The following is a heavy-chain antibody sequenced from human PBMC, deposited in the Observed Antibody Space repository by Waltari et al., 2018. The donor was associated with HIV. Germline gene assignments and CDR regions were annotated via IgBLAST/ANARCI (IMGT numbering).Heavy chain of an antibody. Sequence: EVQLVESGGGLVQPGGALRLACAASGFTFSSHSLRWVRQAPGKGLEWFSAIRGMGGRTYYADSVKGRFTISRDNSKNTLYLQMNSLRAEDTAVYYCAKDGGEHAAFDIWGQGTMVTVSS. CDR2: IRGMGGRT. CDR3: AKDGGEHAAFDI. CDR1: GFTFSSHS. V-gene: IGHV3-23*04. D-gene: IGHD1-26*01. J-gene: IGHJ3*02.